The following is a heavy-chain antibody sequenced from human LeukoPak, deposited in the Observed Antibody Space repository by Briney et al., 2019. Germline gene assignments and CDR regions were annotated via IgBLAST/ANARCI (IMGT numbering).Heavy chain of an antibody. CDR2: INPNSGGT. Sequence: ASVKVSCKASGYTFTGYYMHWVRQAPGQGLEWMGRINPNSGGTNYAQKFQGRVTMTRDTSISTAYMELSRLRSDDTAVYYCARDHGEYDFWSGYYRRWYFDYWGQGTLVTVSS. CDR3: ARDHGEYDFWSGYYRRWYFDY. CDR1: GYTFTGYY. D-gene: IGHD3-3*01. J-gene: IGHJ4*02. V-gene: IGHV1-2*06.